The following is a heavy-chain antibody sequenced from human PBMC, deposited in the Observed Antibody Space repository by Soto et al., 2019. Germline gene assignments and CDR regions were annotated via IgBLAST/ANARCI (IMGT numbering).Heavy chain of an antibody. CDR1: GGSINSGGYY. Sequence: QVQLQESGPGLVKPSQTLSLTCTVSGGSINSGGYYWSWIRQHPGKGLEWIGYIYYSGSTYSNPSLKSRLTISVDTSKNQFSLKLSSVTAADTAVYYCARGGREWLPADWGQGTLVTVSS. J-gene: IGHJ4*02. D-gene: IGHD3-16*01. CDR3: ARGGREWLPAD. CDR2: IYYSGST. V-gene: IGHV4-31*03.